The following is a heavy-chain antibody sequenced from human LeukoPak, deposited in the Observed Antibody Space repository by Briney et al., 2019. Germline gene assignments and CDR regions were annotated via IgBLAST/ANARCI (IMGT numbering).Heavy chain of an antibody. V-gene: IGHV3-53*01. D-gene: IGHD5-24*01. J-gene: IGHJ3*02. CDR2: INSDGTT. Sequence: GGSLRLSCVASEFSVSSNYMTWVRQAPGKGLEWVSLINSDGTTDYSDSVKGRFTVSRDNAKNSLYLQMNSLRAEDTAVYYCARSLVEMATIEGAFDIWGQGTMVTVSS. CDR3: ARSLVEMATIEGAFDI. CDR1: EFSVSSNY.